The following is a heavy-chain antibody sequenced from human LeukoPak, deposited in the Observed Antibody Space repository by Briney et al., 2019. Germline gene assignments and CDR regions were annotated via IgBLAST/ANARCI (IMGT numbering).Heavy chain of an antibody. CDR1: GDSVSSISAA. CDR3: ARKTTTSAFDI. D-gene: IGHD4-17*01. Sequence: SQTLSLTCAISGDSVSSISAAWAWIRQSPSRGLEWLGRTYYRSKWYSDYAVSVKSRITINPDTSKNQFSLQLNSVTPEDTAVYYCARKTTTSAFDIWGQGTVVTVSS. V-gene: IGHV6-1*01. CDR2: TYYRSKWYS. J-gene: IGHJ3*02.